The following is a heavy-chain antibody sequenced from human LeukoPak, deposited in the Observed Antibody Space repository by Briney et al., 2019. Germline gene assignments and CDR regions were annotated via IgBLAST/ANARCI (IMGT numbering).Heavy chain of an antibody. CDR1: GFTFSSFA. J-gene: IGHJ4*02. CDR3: AKDAGTSRLFYFDY. V-gene: IGHV3-30*18. CDR2: ISYDGSHK. Sequence: GGSLRLSCAASGFTFSSFAMHWVRQAPGKGLEWVAVISYDGSHKYYADSVKGRFTISRDNSNNTLCLRMNSLRAEDTAVYYCAKDAGTSRLFYFDYWGQGTLVTVSS.